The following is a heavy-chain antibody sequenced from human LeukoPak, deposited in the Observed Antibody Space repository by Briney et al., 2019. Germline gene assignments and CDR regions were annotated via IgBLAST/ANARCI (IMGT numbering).Heavy chain of an antibody. J-gene: IGHJ3*02. CDR3: ARDYDSSGYSDAFDI. V-gene: IGHV3-20*04. CDR1: GXTFDDYG. CDR2: INWNGGST. Sequence: GGSLRLSCAASGXTFDDYGMSWVRQAPGKGLEWVSGINWNGGSTGYADSVKGRFTISRDNAKNSLYLQMNSLRAEDTALYYCARDYDSSGYSDAFDIWGQGTMVTVSS. D-gene: IGHD3-22*01.